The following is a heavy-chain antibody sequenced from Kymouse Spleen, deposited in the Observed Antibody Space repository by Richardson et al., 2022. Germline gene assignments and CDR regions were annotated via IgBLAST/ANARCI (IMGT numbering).Heavy chain of an antibody. J-gene: IGHJ4*02. Sequence: QLQLQESGPGLVKPSETLSLTCTVSGGSISSSSYYWGWIRQPPGKGLEWIGSIYYSGSTYYNPSLKSRVTISVDTSKNQFSLKLSSVTAADTAVYYCAIIAARPYYFDYWGQGTLVTVSS. CDR1: GGSISSSSYY. CDR3: AIIAARPYYFDY. V-gene: IGHV4-39*01. D-gene: IGHD6-6*01. CDR2: IYYSGST.